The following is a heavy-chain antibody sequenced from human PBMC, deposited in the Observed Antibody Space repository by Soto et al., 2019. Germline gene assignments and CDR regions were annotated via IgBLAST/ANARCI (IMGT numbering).Heavy chain of an antibody. V-gene: IGHV4-30-4*08. Sequence: SATLSLPSTVAYGSSSSVNCSWICIRQSPDKGLEWIGHIYNGGSTYNNPSLKGRVTMSVDTSKNQFSLKLSSVSAAYTAVYCCSRGPCGDKVDNWGQGTLVTVPS. D-gene: IGHD3-16*01. CDR3: SRGPCGDKVDN. CDR2: IYNGGST. CDR1: YGSSSSVNCS. J-gene: IGHJ4*02.